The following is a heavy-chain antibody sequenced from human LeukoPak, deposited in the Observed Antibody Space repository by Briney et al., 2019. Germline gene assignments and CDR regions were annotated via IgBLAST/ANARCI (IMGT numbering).Heavy chain of an antibody. CDR2: IYYSGST. D-gene: IGHD3-22*01. CDR1: GGSISSGDYY. CDR3: ARVSGSGYLIEYYFDY. V-gene: IGHV4-30-4*08. Sequence: SETLSLTCTVSGGSISSGDYYWSWIRQPPGKGLEWIGYIYYSGSTYYNPSLKSRVTISVDTSKNQFSLKLSSVTAADTAVYYCARVSGSGYLIEYYFDYWGQGTLVSVSS. J-gene: IGHJ4*02.